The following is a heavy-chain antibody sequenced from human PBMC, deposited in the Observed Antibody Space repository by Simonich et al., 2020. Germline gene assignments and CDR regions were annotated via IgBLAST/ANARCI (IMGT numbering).Heavy chain of an antibody. V-gene: IGHV3-30*07. CDR2: ISYEGSNK. J-gene: IGHJ4*02. CDR1: GFTFRSYA. CDR3: ARGALY. Sequence: QVQLVESGGGVVQPGRSLRLSCAASGFTFRSYAMHWVRQAPGKGLEWVAVISYEGSNKYYADSVKGRFTISRDNSKNTLYLQMNSLRAEDTAVYYCARGALYWGQGTLVTVSS.